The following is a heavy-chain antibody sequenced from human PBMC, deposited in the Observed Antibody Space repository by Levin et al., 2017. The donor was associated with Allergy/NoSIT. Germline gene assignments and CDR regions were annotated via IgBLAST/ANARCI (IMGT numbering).Heavy chain of an antibody. D-gene: IGHD2-15*01. CDR1: GYTFTNYG. CDR2: ISAYNGNT. V-gene: IGHV1-18*01. Sequence: GASVKVSCKASGYTFTNYGLSWVRQAPGQGLEWMGWISAYNGNTNYARKFEGRVTMTTDTSTSTAYMDLRSLTSDDTAVYYCARDQRYVSGPVRWLDPWGQGTLVTVSS. J-gene: IGHJ5*02. CDR3: ARDQRYVSGPVRWLDP.